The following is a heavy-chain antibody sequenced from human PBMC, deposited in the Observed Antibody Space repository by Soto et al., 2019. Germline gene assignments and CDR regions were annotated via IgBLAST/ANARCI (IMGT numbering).Heavy chain of an antibody. CDR2: ISDTGNT. D-gene: IGHD3-10*01. Sequence: SETLSLTCTVSGGSIRSYSWSWIRQPPGKGLEWIGYISDTGNTYYNPSLKSRLTISADPSKNQFSLKLTSVTAADTAVYYCERDPFTMTSGVIRKWCSDTWGQGILVTVSS. V-gene: IGHV4-59*01. CDR1: GGSIRSYS. CDR3: ERDPFTMTSGVIRKWCSDT. J-gene: IGHJ5*02.